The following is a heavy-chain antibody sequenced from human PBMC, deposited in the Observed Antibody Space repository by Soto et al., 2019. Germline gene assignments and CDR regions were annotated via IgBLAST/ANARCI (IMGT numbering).Heavy chain of an antibody. D-gene: IGHD2-21*02. V-gene: IGHV3-13*05. Sequence: GSLRLSCAASGFTFSSYDMHWVRQATGKGLEWVSAIGTAGDPYYPGSVKGRFTISRENAKNSLYLQMNSLRAGDTAVYYCARGGRNCGGDCYSRRHDAFDIWGQGTMVTVS. CDR2: IGTAGDP. J-gene: IGHJ3*02. CDR1: GFTFSSYD. CDR3: ARGGRNCGGDCYSRRHDAFDI.